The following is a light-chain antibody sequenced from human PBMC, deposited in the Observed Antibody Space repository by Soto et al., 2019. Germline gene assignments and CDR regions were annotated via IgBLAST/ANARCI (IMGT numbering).Light chain of an antibody. CDR1: QSVSSY. CDR3: QQRSNWPLYT. V-gene: IGKV3-11*01. CDR2: DAS. J-gene: IGKJ2*01. Sequence: EIVLTQSPATLSLSPGERATLSCRASQSVSSYLAWYQQKPGQAPRLLLYDASIRATGIPARFSGSGSGTDFTLTISSLEPEDFAVYYCQQRSNWPLYTFGQGTNLEIK.